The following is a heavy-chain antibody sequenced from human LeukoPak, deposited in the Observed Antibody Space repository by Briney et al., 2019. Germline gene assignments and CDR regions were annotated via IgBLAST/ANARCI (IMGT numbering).Heavy chain of an antibody. V-gene: IGHV6-1*01. CDR1: GDSFSRNSAA. CDR2: TYYRSKWYS. CDR3: ARDDYGANAFDI. D-gene: IGHD4-17*01. Sequence: SQTLSLTCAISGDSFSRNSAAWNWIRQSPSRGLEWLGRTYYRSKWYSDYAVSLKSRITISPDTSQNQFSLQLNSVTPEDTAVYYCARDDYGANAFDIWGQGTMVTVS. J-gene: IGHJ3*02.